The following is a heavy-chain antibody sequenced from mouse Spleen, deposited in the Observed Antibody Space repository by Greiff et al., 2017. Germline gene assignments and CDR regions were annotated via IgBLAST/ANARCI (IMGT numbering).Heavy chain of an antibody. CDR3: ARVTGYDGYYPDY. Sequence: VQLQQPGAELVKPGASVKLSCKASGYTFTSYWMHWVKQRPGQGLEWIGMIHPHSGSTNYNEKFKSKATLTVDKSSSTAYMKLSSLTSEDSAVYYCARVTGYDGYYPDYWGQGTTLTVSS. D-gene: IGHD2-3*01. J-gene: IGHJ2*01. V-gene: IGHV1-64*01. CDR1: GYTFTSYW. CDR2: IHPHSGST.